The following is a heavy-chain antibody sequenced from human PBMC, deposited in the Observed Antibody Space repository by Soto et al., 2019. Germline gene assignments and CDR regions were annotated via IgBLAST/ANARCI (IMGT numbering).Heavy chain of an antibody. CDR1: GFTFTSSA. J-gene: IGHJ3*02. CDR3: AADINTGGSYYPAFDI. V-gene: IGHV1-58*01. Sequence: ASVKVSCKASGFTFTSSAVQWVRQARGQRLEWIGWIVVGSGNTNYAQKFQERVTITRDRSTSTAYMELSSLRSEDTAVYYCAADINTGGSYYPAFDIWGQGTMVTVSS. CDR2: IVVGSGNT. D-gene: IGHD1-26*01.